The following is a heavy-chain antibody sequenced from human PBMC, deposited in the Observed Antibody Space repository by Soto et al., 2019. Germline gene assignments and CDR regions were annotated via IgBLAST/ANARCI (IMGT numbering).Heavy chain of an antibody. Sequence: ASVKVSCKASGYTFTSYAMNWVRQAPGQGLEWMGWINTNTGNPTYAQGFTGRFVFSLDTSVSTAYLQICSLKAEDTAVYYCARQGPLLRFLEDWNWFDPWGQGTLVTVSS. V-gene: IGHV7-4-1*01. D-gene: IGHD3-3*01. J-gene: IGHJ5*02. CDR2: INTNTGNP. CDR1: GYTFTSYA. CDR3: ARQGPLLRFLEDWNWFDP.